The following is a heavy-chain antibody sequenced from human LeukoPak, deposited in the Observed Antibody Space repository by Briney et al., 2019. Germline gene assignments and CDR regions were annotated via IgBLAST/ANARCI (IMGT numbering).Heavy chain of an antibody. Sequence: GGSLRLSCAASGFIFSSYSMNWVRQAPGKGLEWVSCISSSNSTIYYADSVKGRFTISRDNAKNSLYLQMNSLRAEDTAVYYCARERGSFVDYWGQGTLVTVSS. J-gene: IGHJ4*02. CDR2: ISSSNSTI. V-gene: IGHV3-48*04. D-gene: IGHD1-26*01. CDR1: GFIFSSYS. CDR3: ARERGSFVDY.